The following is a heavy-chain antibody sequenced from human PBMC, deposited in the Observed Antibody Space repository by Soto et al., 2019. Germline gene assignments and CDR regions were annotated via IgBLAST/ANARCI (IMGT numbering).Heavy chain of an antibody. CDR1: GGSISSSSYY. D-gene: IGHD2-8*01. J-gene: IGHJ6*02. CDR2: IYYSGST. Sequence: GGSISSSSYYWGWIRQPPGKGLEWIGSIYYSGSTYYNPSLKSRVTISVDTSTSTAYMELRSLRSDDTAVYYCARDQYCTNGVCLNWFYYYYGMDVWGQGTTVTVSS. CDR3: ARDQYCTNGVCLNWFYYYYGMDV. V-gene: IGHV4-39*02.